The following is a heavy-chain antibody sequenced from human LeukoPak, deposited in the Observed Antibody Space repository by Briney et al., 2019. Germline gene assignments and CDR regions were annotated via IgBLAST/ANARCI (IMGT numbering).Heavy chain of an antibody. V-gene: IGHV4-39*07. CDR2: IYYSGST. D-gene: IGHD1-26*01. CDR1: GGSISSSNTYY. J-gene: IGHJ4*02. Sequence: SETLSLTCTVSGGSISSSNTYYWGRIRQPPGKGLEWIGSIYYSGSTNTGSTNYNPSLKSRVSISVDTSKKQFSLKLTSVTAADTAVYYCARLQNGSYLDYWGQGTLVTVSS. CDR3: ARLQNGSYLDY.